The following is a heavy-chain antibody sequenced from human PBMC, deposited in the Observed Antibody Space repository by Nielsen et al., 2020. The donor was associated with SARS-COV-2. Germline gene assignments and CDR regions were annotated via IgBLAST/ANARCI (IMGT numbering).Heavy chain of an antibody. V-gene: IGHV3-23*01. D-gene: IGHD3-22*01. Sequence: GESLKISCAASGFTFSSYGMHWVRQAPGKGLEWVSAISGSGGSTYYADSVKGRFTISRDNSKNTLYLQMNSLRAEDTAVYYCAKDDGIYYDSSGLIRSWGQGTLVTVSS. CDR3: AKDDGIYYDSSGLIRS. CDR1: GFTFSSYG. J-gene: IGHJ4*02. CDR2: ISGSGGST.